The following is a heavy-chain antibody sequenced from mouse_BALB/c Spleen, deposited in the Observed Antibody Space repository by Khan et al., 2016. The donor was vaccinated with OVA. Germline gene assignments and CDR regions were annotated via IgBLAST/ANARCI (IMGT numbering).Heavy chain of an antibody. V-gene: IGHV8-12*01. CDR1: GFSLSTAGMG. J-gene: IGHJ3*01. CDR3: ARYPYGNWAWFAY. D-gene: IGHD2-10*02. CDR2: IYWDDDK. Sequence: QVTLKESGPGIVQPSQTLSLTCSLSGFSLSTAGMGVRWIRQPSGKGLEWLAHIYWDDDKRYNPSLKSRLTISKDTSSKEVLLNITRVDTADTAAYYCARYPYGNWAWFAYWGQGTLVTVSA.